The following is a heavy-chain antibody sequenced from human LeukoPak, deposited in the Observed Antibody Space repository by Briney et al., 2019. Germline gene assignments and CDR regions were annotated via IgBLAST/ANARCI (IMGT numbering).Heavy chain of an antibody. CDR2: ISYIGTT. J-gene: IGHJ3*02. D-gene: IGHD4-17*01. CDR1: DDSFSSHY. CDR3: ARDLVTVTKGFDI. Sequence: SETLPLTCAVSDDSFSSHYWTWIRQPPGKGLEWIGYISYIGTTNYNPSLKSRVTISVDTSKNQFSLKLTSVTAADTAVYYCARDLVTVTKGFDIWGQGTMVSVSS. V-gene: IGHV4-59*11.